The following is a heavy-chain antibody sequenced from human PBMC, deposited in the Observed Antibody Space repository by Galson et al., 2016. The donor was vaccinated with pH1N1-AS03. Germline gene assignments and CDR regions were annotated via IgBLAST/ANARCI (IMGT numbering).Heavy chain of an antibody. D-gene: IGHD4-17*01. CDR3: ARAHHGDYAYYGMDV. V-gene: IGHV3-48*01. CDR1: GFTFSSSN. Sequence: SLRLSYAASGFTFSSSNMNWVRQAPGKGLEWVSYISSSSSTIYYVDSVKGRFTISRDNAKSSLYLQMHSLRAEDTAVYYCARAHHGDYAYYGMDVWGQGTTVTVSS. CDR2: ISSSSSTI. J-gene: IGHJ6*02.